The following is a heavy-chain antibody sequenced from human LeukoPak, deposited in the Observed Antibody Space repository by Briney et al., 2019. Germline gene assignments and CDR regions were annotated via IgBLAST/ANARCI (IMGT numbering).Heavy chain of an antibody. CDR3: ARDGPYGDYFDY. J-gene: IGHJ4*02. CDR1: GFTLSSNY. D-gene: IGHD4-17*01. CDR2: IYSGGST. Sequence: GGSLRLSCAAAGFTLSSNYMRWVRQAPGKGLEGVSVIYSGGSTYYADSVTGRFTISRDNSKNTLYLQMNSLRAEDTAVYYCARDGPYGDYFDYWGQGTLVTVSS. V-gene: IGHV3-53*01.